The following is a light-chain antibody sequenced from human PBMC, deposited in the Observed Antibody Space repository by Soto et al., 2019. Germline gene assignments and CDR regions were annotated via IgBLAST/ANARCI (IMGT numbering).Light chain of an antibody. V-gene: IGKV3-20*01. CDR1: QSVSSSY. CDR3: QQYVSSPPIT. J-gene: IGKJ5*01. Sequence: EIVLTQSPGTPSLSPGERATLSCRASQSVSSSYLAWYQQKPGQAPRLLIYGASSRATGVPDRFGGRGSGTDFTLTISRLEPEDFAVYYCQQYVSSPPITFGQGTRLEIK. CDR2: GAS.